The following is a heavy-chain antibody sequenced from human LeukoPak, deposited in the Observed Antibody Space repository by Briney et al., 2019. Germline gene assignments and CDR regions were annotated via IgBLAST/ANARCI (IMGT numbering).Heavy chain of an antibody. CDR2: RKQDGSEK. J-gene: IGHJ4*02. D-gene: IGHD3-16*02. CDR1: VSTFDTYW. Sequence: GGSLRLFCVPSVSTFDTYWMRWVRQAPGMGLERVANRKQDGSEKDYVDSVKGRFTISRDNPKNSLYLQMNSLRAEDTGVYYCARGNTQSKYRQFDSWGQGSLVIVSS. V-gene: IGHV3-7*04. CDR3: ARGNTQSKYRQFDS.